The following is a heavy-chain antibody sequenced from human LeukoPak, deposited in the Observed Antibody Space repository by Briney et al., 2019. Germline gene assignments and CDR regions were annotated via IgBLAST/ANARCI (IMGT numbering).Heavy chain of an antibody. Sequence: GGSLRLSCAASGFTFSSYSMNWVRQAPGKGLEWASYISSSSSTIYYADSVKGRFAISRDNAKNSLYLQMNSLRAEDTAVYYCARGADYSNYELDYWGQGTLVTVSS. J-gene: IGHJ4*02. CDR3: ARGADYSNYELDY. CDR1: GFTFSSYS. CDR2: ISSSSSTI. V-gene: IGHV3-48*04. D-gene: IGHD4-11*01.